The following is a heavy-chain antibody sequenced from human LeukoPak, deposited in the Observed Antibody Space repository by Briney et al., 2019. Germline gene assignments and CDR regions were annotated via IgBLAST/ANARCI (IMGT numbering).Heavy chain of an antibody. CDR1: RFTFTSYA. CDR3: AKDSGNSGWYVDN. CDR2: ISGSGGST. Sequence: GGSLRLSCAASRFTFTSYAMSWVRQAPGKGLEWVSVISGSGGSTYYADSVKGRFTISRDNSKNTVYLQMNSLRAEDTAVYYCAKDSGNSGWYVDNWGQGTLVTVSS. J-gene: IGHJ4*02. V-gene: IGHV3-23*01. D-gene: IGHD6-19*01.